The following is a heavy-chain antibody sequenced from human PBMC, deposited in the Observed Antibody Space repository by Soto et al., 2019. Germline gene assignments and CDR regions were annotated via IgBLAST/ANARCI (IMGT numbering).Heavy chain of an antibody. CDR2: VYIDGST. J-gene: IGHJ4*02. Sequence: GGSLRLSCVASGFTVSSNYMSWVRQAPGKGLEWVSIVYIDGSTYYADSVKGRFTISRDNSQNTLYLQMNSLRAEDTAVYYCAKEVAMAGIYFDNWGQGTLVTVSS. CDR3: AKEVAMAGIYFDN. D-gene: IGHD5-18*01. CDR1: GFTVSSNY. V-gene: IGHV3-53*01.